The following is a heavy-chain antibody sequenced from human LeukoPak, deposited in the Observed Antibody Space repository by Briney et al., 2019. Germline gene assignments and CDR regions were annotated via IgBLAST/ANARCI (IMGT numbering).Heavy chain of an antibody. CDR3: ARRGPILRFLEWSHTGWFDP. CDR2: IYYSGST. J-gene: IGHJ5*02. Sequence: SETLSLTCTVSGGSISSSYWSWIRQPPGKGLEWIGYIYYSGSTNYNPSLKSRVTISVDTSKNQFSLKLSSVTAADTAVYYCARRGPILRFLEWSHTGWFDPWGQGTLVTVSS. V-gene: IGHV4-59*12. CDR1: GGSISSSY. D-gene: IGHD3-3*01.